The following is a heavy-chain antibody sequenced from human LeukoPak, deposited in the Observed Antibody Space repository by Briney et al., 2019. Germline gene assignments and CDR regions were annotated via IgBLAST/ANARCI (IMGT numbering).Heavy chain of an antibody. CDR1: GGSISSGSFY. Sequence: PSQTLSLTCTVSGGSISSGSFYWSWIWQPAGEGLEWIGRISTRGSTNYNPSLKSRGTISVDTSKNQFSLKLSSVTAADTAVYYCGRGGDDFWSGYSYLDYWGQGTLVTVSS. V-gene: IGHV4-61*02. D-gene: IGHD3-3*01. CDR3: GRGGDDFWSGYSYLDY. CDR2: ISTRGST. J-gene: IGHJ4*02.